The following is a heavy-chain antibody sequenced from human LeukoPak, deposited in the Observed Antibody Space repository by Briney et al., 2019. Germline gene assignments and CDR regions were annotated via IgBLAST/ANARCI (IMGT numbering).Heavy chain of an antibody. V-gene: IGHV4-59*01. Sequence: SETLSLTCTVSGGSISSYYWSWIRQPPGKGLEWIGYIYYSGSTNYNPSLKSRVTISVDTSKNQFSLKLSSVTAADTAVYYCARGVCSGGSCYFDYWGQGTLVTVS. CDR3: ARGVCSGGSCYFDY. CDR2: IYYSGST. J-gene: IGHJ4*02. D-gene: IGHD2-15*01. CDR1: GGSISSYY.